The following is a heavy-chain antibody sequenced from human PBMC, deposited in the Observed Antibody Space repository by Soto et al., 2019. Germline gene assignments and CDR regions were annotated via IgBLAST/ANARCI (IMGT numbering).Heavy chain of an antibody. CDR1: GFSFSSFT. CDR2: IDTSSTYM. Sequence: EVQLVESGGGLVKPGGSLRLSCAASGFSFSSFTMNWVRQAPGKGREWVSSIDTSSTYMYYADSVTGRFTISRDNAKKSVYLQMNSLRAEDTAVYYCARETGSYNWNDGLMDVWGHGTTVTVSS. D-gene: IGHD1-20*01. J-gene: IGHJ6*02. V-gene: IGHV3-21*01. CDR3: ARETGSYNWNDGLMDV.